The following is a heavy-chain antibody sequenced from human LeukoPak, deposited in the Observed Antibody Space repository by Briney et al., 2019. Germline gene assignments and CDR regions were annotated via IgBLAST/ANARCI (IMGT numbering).Heavy chain of an antibody. CDR2: INPNSGGT. D-gene: IGHD5-12*01. CDR1: GYSFTGYY. Sequence: ASVKVSCKASGYSFTGYYMHWVRQAPGQGLEWMGWINPNSGGTNYAQTFQGRVTMTRDTSISTAYMELSRLRSDDTAVYYCARDFGRGYSGYDSNWGQGTLVTVSS. V-gene: IGHV1-2*02. J-gene: IGHJ4*02. CDR3: ARDFGRGYSGYDSN.